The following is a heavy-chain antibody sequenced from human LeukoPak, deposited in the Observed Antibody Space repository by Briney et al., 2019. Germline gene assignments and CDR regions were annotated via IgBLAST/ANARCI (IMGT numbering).Heavy chain of an antibody. Sequence: PGGSLRLSCAASGFTFSSYWMSWVRQPPGKGLEWIGSIYYSGSTYYNPSLKSRVTISVDTSKNQFSLKLSSVTAADTAVYYCARHLMTGAFDIWGQGTMVTVSS. J-gene: IGHJ3*02. CDR1: GFTFSSYW. CDR2: IYYSGST. D-gene: IGHD2-8*01. V-gene: IGHV4-39*01. CDR3: ARHLMTGAFDI.